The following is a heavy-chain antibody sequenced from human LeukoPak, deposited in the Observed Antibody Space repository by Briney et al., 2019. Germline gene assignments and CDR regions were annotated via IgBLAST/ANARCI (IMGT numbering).Heavy chain of an antibody. D-gene: IGHD6-19*01. CDR3: ARGRSSSGFDY. Sequence: SETLSLTCAVYGGSFSGYYWSWIRQPPGKGLEWIGEINHSGSTNYNPSLKSRVTISVDTSKNQFSLKLSSVTAADTAVYYCARGRSSSGFDYWGQGTLVTVSS. CDR1: GGSFSGYY. V-gene: IGHV4-34*01. CDR2: INHSGST. J-gene: IGHJ4*02.